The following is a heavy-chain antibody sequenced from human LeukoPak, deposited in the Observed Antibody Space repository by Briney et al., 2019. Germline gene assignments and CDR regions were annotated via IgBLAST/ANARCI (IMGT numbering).Heavy chain of an antibody. CDR1: GYSISSGYY. D-gene: IGHD5-18*01. CDR2: IYHSGST. CDR3: ARDPLLPRSFDC. J-gene: IGHJ4*02. Sequence: SETLSLTCNVSGYSISSGYYWGWIRPPPGKGLEWIASIYHSGSTYYNPSLKSRAIISVDTSKNQVSLKLSSVTAADTAVYYCARDPLLPRSFDCWGQGTLVTVSS. V-gene: IGHV4-38-2*02.